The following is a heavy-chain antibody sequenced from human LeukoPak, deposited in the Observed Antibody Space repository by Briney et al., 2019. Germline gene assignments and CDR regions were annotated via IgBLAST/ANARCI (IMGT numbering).Heavy chain of an antibody. V-gene: IGHV3-15*01. CDR3: TTALGQQLVEAASYYFDY. D-gene: IGHD6-13*01. CDR2: IKSKTDGGTT. Sequence: PGGSLRLSCAASGFTFSNAWMSWVRQAPGKGLEWVGRIKSKTDGGTTDYAAPVKGRFTISRDDSKNTLYLQMNSLKTEDTAVYYCTTALGQQLVEAASYYFDYWGQGTLVTVSS. CDR1: GFTFSNAW. J-gene: IGHJ4*02.